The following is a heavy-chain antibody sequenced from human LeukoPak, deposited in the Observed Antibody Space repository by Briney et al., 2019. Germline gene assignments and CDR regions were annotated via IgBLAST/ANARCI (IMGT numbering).Heavy chain of an antibody. D-gene: IGHD4-23*01. Sequence: AAVKVSCKVSGYTLTELSMHWVRQAPGKGLEWMGGFDPEDGETIYAQKFQGRVTMTEDTSADTAYMELSSLRSEDTAVYYCATRSRWEQTGAFDIWGQGTMVTVSS. CDR2: FDPEDGET. J-gene: IGHJ3*02. CDR1: GYTLTELS. V-gene: IGHV1-24*01. CDR3: ATRSRWEQTGAFDI.